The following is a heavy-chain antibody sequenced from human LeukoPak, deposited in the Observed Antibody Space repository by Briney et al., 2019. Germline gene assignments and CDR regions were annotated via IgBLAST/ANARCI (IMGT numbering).Heavy chain of an antibody. CDR1: GYAFTNYD. CDR2: VNPDSGGT. V-gene: IGHV1-2*06. D-gene: IGHD3-22*01. J-gene: IGHJ4*02. CDR3: ARVVLDSSGYYIDF. Sequence: ASVKVSCKASGYAFTNYDINWVRQATGHGLEWMGRVNPDSGGTNYAQKFQGRVTMTRDTSINTAYMELSRLRSDGTAVYYCARVVLDSSGYYIDFWGQGTLVTVSS.